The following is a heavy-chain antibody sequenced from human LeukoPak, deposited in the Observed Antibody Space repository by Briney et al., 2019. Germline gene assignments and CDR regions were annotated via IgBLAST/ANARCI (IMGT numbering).Heavy chain of an antibody. J-gene: IGHJ4*02. D-gene: IGHD3-16*02. CDR2: IYYSGST. CDR3: ARVTHYDYVWGSYRYSTLEYSFDY. Sequence: RIRSNSMSWIRQPPGKGLEWIGSIYYSGSTYYNPSLKSRVTISVDTSKNQFSLKLSSVTAADTAVYYCARVTHYDYVWGSYRYSTLEYSFDYWGQGTLVTVSS. CDR1: RIRSNS. V-gene: IGHV4-39*01.